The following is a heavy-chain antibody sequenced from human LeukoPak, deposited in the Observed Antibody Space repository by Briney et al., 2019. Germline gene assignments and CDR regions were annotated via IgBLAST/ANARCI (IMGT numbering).Heavy chain of an antibody. J-gene: IGHJ5*01. CDR1: GFALRSYT. CDR2: ISSTSAYI. Sequence: GGSLRLSCAASGFALRSYTVTWLRQAPGKGLEWVSSISSTSAYIYYAESVKGRFSISRDNVDNVVHLQMSSLRNEDTAFYYCARVAVAGPTGWFDSWGQGTLVTVSS. D-gene: IGHD6-19*01. CDR3: ARVAVAGPTGWFDS. V-gene: IGHV3-21*01.